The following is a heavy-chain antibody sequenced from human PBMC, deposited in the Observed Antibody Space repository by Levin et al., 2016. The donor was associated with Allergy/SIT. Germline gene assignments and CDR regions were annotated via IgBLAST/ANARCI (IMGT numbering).Heavy chain of an antibody. CDR2: IRSKAYGGTT. Sequence: GESLKISCAASGFTFSGSAMHWVRQASGKGLEWVGRIRSKAYGGTTEYAASVKGRFTISRDDSKSIAYLQMNSLKTEDTAVYYCTRSEVVPLDYGMDVWGQGTTVTVSS. CDR3: TRSEVVPLDYGMDV. J-gene: IGHJ6*02. D-gene: IGHD2-2*01. V-gene: IGHV3-49*04. CDR1: GFTFSGSA.